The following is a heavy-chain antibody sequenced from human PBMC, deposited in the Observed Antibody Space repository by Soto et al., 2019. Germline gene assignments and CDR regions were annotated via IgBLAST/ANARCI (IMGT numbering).Heavy chain of an antibody. Sequence: ASVKVSCKDSGYTFTSYDISWVRQAPGQGLEWMGWISTYNGNTNYAQKLQGRVTMTTDTSTSTAYMELRSLRSDDTAVYYCARGFRVAATRWWFDPWGQGTLVPSPQ. CDR3: ARGFRVAATRWWFDP. D-gene: IGHD2-15*01. CDR1: GYTFTSYD. V-gene: IGHV1-18*01. CDR2: ISTYNGNT. J-gene: IGHJ5*02.